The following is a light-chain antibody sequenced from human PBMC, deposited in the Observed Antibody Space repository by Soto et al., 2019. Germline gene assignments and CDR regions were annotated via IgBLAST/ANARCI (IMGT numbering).Light chain of an antibody. J-gene: IGKJ2*01. Sequence: DIQMPQSPSTLSASVGDRVTITCRASQSISSWLAWYQQKPGKAPKLLIYKASSLESGVPSRFSGSGSGTEFTLTISSLQPDDFATYYCQQYNSYSAYTFGQGTKLEIK. CDR2: KAS. CDR1: QSISSW. CDR3: QQYNSYSAYT. V-gene: IGKV1-5*03.